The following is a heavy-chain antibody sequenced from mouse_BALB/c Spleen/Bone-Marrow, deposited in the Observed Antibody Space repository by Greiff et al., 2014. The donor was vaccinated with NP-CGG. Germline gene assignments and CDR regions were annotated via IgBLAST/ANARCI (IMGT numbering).Heavy chain of an antibody. V-gene: IGHV1-37*01. D-gene: IGHD2-3*01. CDR3: GRWGDGYYYAMDY. CDR1: GYSFTGYF. Sequence: VQLQQSGPDLVKPGASVKLSCKASGYSFTGYFLNWVRQSHGKGLEWIGRINPFNGDTFYNQKFKGKATLTVDKSSTTAHMELLSLTSEDSAVYYCGRWGDGYYYAMDYWGQGTSVTVSS. J-gene: IGHJ4*01. CDR2: INPFNGDT.